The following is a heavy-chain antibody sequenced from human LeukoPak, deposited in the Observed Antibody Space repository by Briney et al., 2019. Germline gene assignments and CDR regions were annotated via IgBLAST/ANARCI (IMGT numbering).Heavy chain of an antibody. J-gene: IGHJ4*02. D-gene: IGHD6-19*01. CDR2: TYYRSKWYN. V-gene: IGHV6-1*01. CDR1: GDSVSSNSAA. Sequence: SQTLSLTCAISGDSVSSNSAAWNWIRQSPSRGLEWLGRTYYRSKWYNDYAVSMKSRITISPDTSKDQFSLQLNSVTPEDTAVYYCARDAGSGWSSFDYWGRGTLVTVSS. CDR3: ARDAGSGWSSFDY.